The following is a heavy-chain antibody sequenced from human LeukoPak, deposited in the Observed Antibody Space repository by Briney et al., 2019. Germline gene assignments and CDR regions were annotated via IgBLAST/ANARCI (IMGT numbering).Heavy chain of an antibody. CDR2: INPNSGGT. Sequence: ASVKVSCKASGYTFTGYYMHWVRQAPGQGLEWMGWINPNSGGTNYAQKFQGRVTMTRDTSISTAYMELSRLRSDDTAVYYCARMGSIAVAAFEDYWGQGTLVTVSS. V-gene: IGHV1-2*02. J-gene: IGHJ4*02. CDR1: GYTFTGYY. CDR3: ARMGSIAVAAFEDY. D-gene: IGHD6-19*01.